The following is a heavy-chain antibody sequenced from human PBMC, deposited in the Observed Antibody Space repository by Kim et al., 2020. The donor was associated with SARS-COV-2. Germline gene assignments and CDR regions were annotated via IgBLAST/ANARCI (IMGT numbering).Heavy chain of an antibody. J-gene: IGHJ5*02. CDR3: ARDGTVGWFDP. Sequence: SETLSLTCTVSGGSISSYYWSWIRQPPGKGLEWIGYIYYSGSTNYNPSLKSRVTISVDTSKNQFSLKLSSVTAADTAVYYCARDGTVGWFDPWGQGTLVT. D-gene: IGHD1-26*01. CDR2: IYYSGST. CDR1: GGSISSYY. V-gene: IGHV4-59*01.